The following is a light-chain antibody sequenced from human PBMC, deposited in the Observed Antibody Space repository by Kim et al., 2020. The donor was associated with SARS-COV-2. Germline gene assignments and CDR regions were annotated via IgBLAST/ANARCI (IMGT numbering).Light chain of an antibody. CDR2: DAS. Sequence: ALGGDSVTITCRASQGIISALAWYQQTSGKAPKLLIYDASNLESGVPSRFSGSGSGTDFTLTISSVQPEDFATYYCQQFYSYPITFGQGTRLEIK. CDR1: QGIISA. V-gene: IGKV1-13*02. CDR3: QQFYSYPIT. J-gene: IGKJ5*01.